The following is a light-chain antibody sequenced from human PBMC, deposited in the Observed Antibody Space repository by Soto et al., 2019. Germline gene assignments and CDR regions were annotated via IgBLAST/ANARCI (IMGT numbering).Light chain of an antibody. CDR3: QQRSNGLT. Sequence: EIVLTQSPATLSLSPGERATLSCRASQSVSSYLAGYQQKPGQAPRLLIYDASNRATGIPARFSGSGSGTDFTLTISSLEPEDFAVYYCQQRSNGLTFGGGTKVEIK. CDR2: DAS. CDR1: QSVSSY. V-gene: IGKV3-11*01. J-gene: IGKJ4*01.